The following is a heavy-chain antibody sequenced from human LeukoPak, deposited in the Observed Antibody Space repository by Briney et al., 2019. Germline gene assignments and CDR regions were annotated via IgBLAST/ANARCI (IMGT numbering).Heavy chain of an antibody. V-gene: IGHV1-8*01. D-gene: IGHD6-13*01. Sequence: GASVKVSCKASGYTFTSYDINWVRQATGQGLEWMGWMNPNSGNTGYAQKFQGRVVVTRDTSTSTVYMELSSLRSDDTAVYYCTREGAAEAKNFDYWGQGTLVTVSS. J-gene: IGHJ4*02. CDR3: TREGAAEAKNFDY. CDR1: GYTFTSYD. CDR2: MNPNSGNT.